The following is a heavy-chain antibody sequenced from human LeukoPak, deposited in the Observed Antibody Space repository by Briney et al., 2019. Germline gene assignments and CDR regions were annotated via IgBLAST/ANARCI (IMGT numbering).Heavy chain of an antibody. Sequence: PSETLSLTCTVSGGSIYSYYWSWIRQPPGKGLEWIGYIYYSGTTYYNPSLKSRVTISVDTSKNQFSLKLSSLTAADTAVYYCARDGRYYYAFDIWGQGTMVTVSS. J-gene: IGHJ3*02. CDR3: ARDGRYYYAFDI. D-gene: IGHD1-26*01. V-gene: IGHV4-59*12. CDR1: GGSIYSYY. CDR2: IYYSGTT.